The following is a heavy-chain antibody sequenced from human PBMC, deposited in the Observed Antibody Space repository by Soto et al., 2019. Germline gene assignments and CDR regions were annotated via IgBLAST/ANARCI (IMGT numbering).Heavy chain of an antibody. V-gene: IGHV4-39*01. CDR1: GGSISSSSYY. D-gene: IGHD3-10*01. J-gene: IGHJ6*01. CDR2: IYYSGST. CDR3: ARLNYYGSGSYYNGDYYYYGMDV. Sequence: QLQLQESGPGLVKPSETLSLTCTVSGGSISSSSYYWGWIRQPPGKGLEWIGSIYYSGSTYYNPSLKSRVTISVDTSKNQFSLKLSSVTAADTAVYYCARLNYYGSGSYYNGDYYYYGMDVW.